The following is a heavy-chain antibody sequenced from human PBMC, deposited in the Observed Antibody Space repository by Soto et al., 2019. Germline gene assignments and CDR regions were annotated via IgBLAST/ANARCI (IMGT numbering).Heavy chain of an antibody. CDR3: XRDTRPVGRRGVLSDYGMDV. V-gene: IGHV3-74*01. D-gene: IGHD3-16*01. J-gene: IGHJ6*02. CDR2: INSDGSSA. Sequence: GGSLVLSCASAGFPFRNFWMHWVRQGPGKGLVWVSGINSDGSSATYADSVKGRFTISRDNAKNTVYLQMNSLRAEDTALYYCXRDTRPVGRRGVLSDYGMDVWGQRTAVTVSS. CDR1: GFPFRNFW.